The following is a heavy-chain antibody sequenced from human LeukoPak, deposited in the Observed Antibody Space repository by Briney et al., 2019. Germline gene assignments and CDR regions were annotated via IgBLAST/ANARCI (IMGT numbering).Heavy chain of an antibody. D-gene: IGHD6-13*01. V-gene: IGHV7-4-1*02. CDR3: ARDFVSSWSFY. J-gene: IGHJ4*02. CDR2: INTNTGNP. Sequence: GASVKVSCKASGYSFTSYAMNWVRQAPGQGLEWMGWINTNTGNPTYAQGFTGRFVFSLDTSVSTAYLQITSLKAEDTAVYYCARDFVSSWSFYWGQGTLVTVSS. CDR1: GYSFTSYA.